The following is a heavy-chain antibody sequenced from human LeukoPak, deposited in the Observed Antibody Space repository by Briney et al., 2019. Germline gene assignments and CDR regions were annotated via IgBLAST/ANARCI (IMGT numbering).Heavy chain of an antibody. CDR3: AAGEWEQLLNY. Sequence: VASVKVSCKVSGYSLTELSMHWVRQAPGKGPEWMGGFDPADGEIIYPQKFQGRVTMTEDTSSDTAYMELSGLRFEDTAVYYCAAGEWEQLLNYWGQGTLVTVSS. V-gene: IGHV1-24*01. CDR1: GYSLTELS. J-gene: IGHJ4*02. CDR2: FDPADGEI. D-gene: IGHD1/OR15-1a*01.